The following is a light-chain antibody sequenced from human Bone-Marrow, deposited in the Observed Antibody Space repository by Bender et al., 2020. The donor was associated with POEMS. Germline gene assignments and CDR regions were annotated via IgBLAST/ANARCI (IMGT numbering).Light chain of an antibody. CDR1: VLAKKY. CDR3: FSSADRKPFWV. Sequence: SSELTQPSSVSVSPGQTARITCSGDVLAKKYVRWFQQKTGQAPVLVIYKDNERPSGIPERFSGSSSGTTATLTISGAQVEDEADYYCFSSADRKPFWVFGGGTKLTVL. CDR2: KDN. V-gene: IGLV3-27*01. J-gene: IGLJ3*02.